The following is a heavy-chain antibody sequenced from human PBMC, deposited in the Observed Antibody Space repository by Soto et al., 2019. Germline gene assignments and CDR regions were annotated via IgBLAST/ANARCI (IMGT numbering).Heavy chain of an antibody. D-gene: IGHD1-26*01. J-gene: IGHJ4*02. Sequence: QVQLVQSGAEVKKPGSSVKVSCKASGGTFSSYSINWVRQAPGQGLEWMGEIIPIFGTANYAQKFQGRVTITADESTGTAYMELSSLRSEDTAVYYGARDGGRHSGGIDYWGQGTLVTVSS. CDR3: ARDGGRHSGGIDY. CDR2: IIPIFGTA. CDR1: GGTFSSYS. V-gene: IGHV1-69*01.